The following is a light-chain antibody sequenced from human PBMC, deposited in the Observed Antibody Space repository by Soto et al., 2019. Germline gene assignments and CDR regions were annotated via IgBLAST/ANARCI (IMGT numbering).Light chain of an antibody. Sequence: DIQMTHSPSSLSASVGDRVTITCRASQTIRRYLNWYQQKPGKAPKLLIFAASSLQSGVPSRFSGSGSGTEFTLAISSLQPEDFATYYCQQSYNTLAFGPGTKVDIK. CDR1: QTIRRY. J-gene: IGKJ3*01. V-gene: IGKV1-39*01. CDR3: QQSYNTLA. CDR2: AAS.